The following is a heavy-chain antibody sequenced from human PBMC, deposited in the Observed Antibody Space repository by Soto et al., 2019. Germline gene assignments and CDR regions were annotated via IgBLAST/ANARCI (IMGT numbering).Heavy chain of an antibody. CDR3: ARINSKLYYYGSGSYHYYYGMDV. V-gene: IGHV1-69*13. CDR2: IIPIFGTA. Sequence: SVKVSCKASGGTFSSYAISWVRQAPGQGLEWMGGIIPIFGTANYAQKFQGRVTITADESTSTAYMELSSLRSEDTAVYYCARINSKLYYYGSGSYHYYYGMDVWG. CDR1: GGTFSSYA. D-gene: IGHD3-10*01. J-gene: IGHJ6*02.